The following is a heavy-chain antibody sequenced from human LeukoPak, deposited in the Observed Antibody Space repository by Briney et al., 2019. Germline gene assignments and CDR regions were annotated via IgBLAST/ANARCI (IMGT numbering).Heavy chain of an antibody. CDR3: ARDPGYYDFSFDY. V-gene: IGHV3-53*05. Sequence: GGSLRLSCTVSGFTVSSNSMSWVRQAPGKGLEWVSFIYSAGSTHYSDSVKGRFTISIDNSKNTLYLQMNSLRAEDTAVYYCARDPGYYDFSFDYWGQGTLVTVSS. D-gene: IGHD3-3*01. J-gene: IGHJ4*02. CDR1: GFTVSSNS. CDR2: IYSAGST.